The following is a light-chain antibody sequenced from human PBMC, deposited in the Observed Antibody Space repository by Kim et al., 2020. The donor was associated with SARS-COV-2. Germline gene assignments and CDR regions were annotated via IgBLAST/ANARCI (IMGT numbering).Light chain of an antibody. CDR2: GAS. CDR3: LQYAPFLYT. CDR1: QSVDDKY. V-gene: IGKV3-20*01. Sequence: EIILTQSPGTLSLSPGERATLSCRASQSVDDKYVAWYQQRPGQTPRLIIYGASNRATDIPDSFSGFGSGTDFTLTISRLEPEDFGVYFCLQYAPFLYTFGQGTRLEI. J-gene: IGKJ2*01.